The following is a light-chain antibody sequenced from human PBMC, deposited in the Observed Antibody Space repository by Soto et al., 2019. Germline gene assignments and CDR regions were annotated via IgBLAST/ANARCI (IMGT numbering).Light chain of an antibody. CDR2: ATS. CDR3: QQSYSTPWT. J-gene: IGKJ1*01. Sequence: DIQVTQTPSSLSANVGDRVTITCRASQRIGRYVNWYQQKPGKAPKVLIFATSNLESGVPSSFSGSGSGTEFTLTISSLQPEDFAPSYCQQSYSTPWTFGRGTKVEIK. V-gene: IGKV1-39*01. CDR1: QRIGRY.